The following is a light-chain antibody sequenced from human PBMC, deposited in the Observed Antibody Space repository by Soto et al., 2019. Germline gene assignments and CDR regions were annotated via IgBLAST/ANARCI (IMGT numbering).Light chain of an antibody. CDR3: QQYNNWPIT. Sequence: EIVLTQSPGTLSFSPGERATLSCRASQSVSNNLAWYQQKPGQAPRLLIYGASSRATGIPDRFSGSGSGTDFTLTISRLEPEDFAVYFCQQYNNWPITFGQGTRLEI. V-gene: IGKV3-20*01. CDR1: QSVSNN. J-gene: IGKJ5*01. CDR2: GAS.